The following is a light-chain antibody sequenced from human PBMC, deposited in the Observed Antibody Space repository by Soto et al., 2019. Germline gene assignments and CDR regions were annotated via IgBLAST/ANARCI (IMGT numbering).Light chain of an antibody. CDR2: GAL. J-gene: IGKJ3*01. Sequence: EIVMTQSPATLSVSPGERATLSCRASQSVGSHLAWYQQRPGQAPRLLIYGALYRATGIPARFSGSGSGTDFTLTISSLQSEDFAVYYCQQYDNWPPCTVXPGTKVDIK. CDR3: QQYDNWPPCT. V-gene: IGKV3-15*01. CDR1: QSVGSH.